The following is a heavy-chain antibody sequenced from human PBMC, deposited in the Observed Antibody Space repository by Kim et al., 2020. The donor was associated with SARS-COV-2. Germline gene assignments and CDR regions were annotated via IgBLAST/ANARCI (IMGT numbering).Heavy chain of an antibody. D-gene: IGHD3-10*01. CDR2: INAGNGNT. Sequence: ASVKVSCKASGYTFTSYAMHWVRQAPGQRLEWMGWINAGNGNTKYSQKFQGRVTITRDTSASTAYMELSSLRSEDTAVYYCARDHRRIWFGELNKGDAFDIWGQGTMVTVSS. CDR3: ARDHRRIWFGELNKGDAFDI. V-gene: IGHV1-3*01. J-gene: IGHJ3*02. CDR1: GYTFTSYA.